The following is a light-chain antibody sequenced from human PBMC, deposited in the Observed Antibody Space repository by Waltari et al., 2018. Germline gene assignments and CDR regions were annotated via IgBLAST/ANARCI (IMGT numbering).Light chain of an antibody. CDR3: QSYDRTLKAVV. Sequence: QSALKQTPSVSGAPGQRVTISCTGRASDIGAGSSLPWYQQFPWTAPKLLIYGNNNRPSGVPDRFSGSKSGTSASLDITGLQAEDEADYFCQSYDRTLKAVVFGGGTKVTVL. CDR1: ASDIGAGSS. V-gene: IGLV1-40*01. J-gene: IGLJ2*01. CDR2: GNN.